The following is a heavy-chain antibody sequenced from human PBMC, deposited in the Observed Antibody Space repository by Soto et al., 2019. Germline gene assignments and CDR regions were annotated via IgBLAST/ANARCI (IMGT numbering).Heavy chain of an antibody. D-gene: IGHD2-15*01. J-gene: IGHJ5*02. Sequence: SETLSLTCTVSGGYLSSGGYYWSCIRQHPGKGLEWIGYIYYSGSTYYNPSRKSRFTISVDTSKNQFSLKLSSVTAADTAVYYCARGLGAGAAPRGRYWLDPCGQGTLVTVSS. CDR3: ARGLGAGAAPRGRYWLDP. CDR1: GGYLSSGGYY. V-gene: IGHV4-31*03. CDR2: IYYSGST.